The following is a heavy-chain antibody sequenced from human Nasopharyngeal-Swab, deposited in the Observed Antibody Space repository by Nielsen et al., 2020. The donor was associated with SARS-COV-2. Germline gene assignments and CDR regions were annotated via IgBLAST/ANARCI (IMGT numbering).Heavy chain of an antibody. Sequence: GSLRLSCAVPGGSISSSNWWSWVRQPPGKGLEWIGEIYHSGSTNYNPSLKSRVTISVDKSKNQFSLKLSSVTAADTAVYYCARDGYYYGMDVWGQGTTVTVSS. V-gene: IGHV4-4*02. CDR2: IYHSGST. J-gene: IGHJ6*02. CDR3: ARDGYYYGMDV. CDR1: GGSISSSNW.